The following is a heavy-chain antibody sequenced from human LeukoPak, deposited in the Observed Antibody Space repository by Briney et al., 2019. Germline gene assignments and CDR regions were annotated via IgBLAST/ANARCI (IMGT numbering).Heavy chain of an antibody. CDR3: AKPDYYSGSYFSAFDI. Sequence: PGGSLRLSCAASGFTFSIYAMTWVRQAPGKGLEWVSAISGSGGSTYYADSVKGRFTISRDNSKNTLYLQMNSLRAEDTAVYYCAKPDYYSGSYFSAFDIWGQGTMVTDSS. D-gene: IGHD1-26*01. CDR1: GFTFSIYA. CDR2: ISGSGGST. J-gene: IGHJ3*02. V-gene: IGHV3-23*01.